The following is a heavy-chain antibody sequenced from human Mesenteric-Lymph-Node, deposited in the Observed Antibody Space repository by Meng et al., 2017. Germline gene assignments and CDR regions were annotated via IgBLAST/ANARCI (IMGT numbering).Heavy chain of an antibody. D-gene: IGHD6-13*01. CDR3: ARVKYSSSWYWGRCFDY. CDR1: GGSFSGYY. Sequence: QGQLRRWGHGLLQPSSTRSLTGEGYGGSFSGYYWSWIRQTPGKGLEWIGEINHSGSTNYNPSLKSRVTISVDTSKNQFSLKLSSVTAADTAVYYCARVKYSSSWYWGRCFDYWGQGTLVTVSS. CDR2: INHSGST. V-gene: IGHV4-34*01. J-gene: IGHJ4*02.